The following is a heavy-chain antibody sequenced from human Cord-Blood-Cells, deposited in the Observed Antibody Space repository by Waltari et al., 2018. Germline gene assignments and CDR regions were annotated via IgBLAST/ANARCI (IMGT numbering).Heavy chain of an antibody. CDR1: GFTFSSYG. CDR2: ISYDGSNK. J-gene: IGHJ4*02. V-gene: IGHV3-30*18. Sequence: QVQLVESGGGVVQPGRSLRLSCAASGFTFSSYGMTWVRQAPGKGLEWVAVISYDGSNKYYADSVKGRFTISRDNSKNTLYLQMNSLRAEDTAVYYCAKDRLYYYDSSGYFDNWGQGTLVTVSS. CDR3: AKDRLYYYDSSGYFDN. D-gene: IGHD3-22*01.